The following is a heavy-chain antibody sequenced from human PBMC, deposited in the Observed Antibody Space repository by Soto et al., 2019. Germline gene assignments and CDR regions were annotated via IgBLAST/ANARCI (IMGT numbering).Heavy chain of an antibody. V-gene: IGHV4-31*03. CDR1: GGSISSGGYY. CDR2: IYYSGST. CDR3: ASTGDFWSGYYPPGAFDI. J-gene: IGHJ3*02. D-gene: IGHD3-3*01. Sequence: SETLSLTCTVSGGSISSGGYYWSWIRQHPGKGLEWIGYIYYSGSTYYNPSLKSRVTISVDTSKNQFSLKLSSVTAADTAVYYCASTGDFWSGYYPPGAFDIWGQGTLVTV.